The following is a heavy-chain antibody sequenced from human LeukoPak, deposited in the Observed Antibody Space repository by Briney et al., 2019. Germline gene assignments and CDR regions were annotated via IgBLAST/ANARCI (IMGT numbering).Heavy chain of an antibody. Sequence: GGSLRLSCAASGFTFSSYEMNWVRQAPGKGLEWVSYISSSGSTIYYADSVKGRFTISRDNAKNSLYLQMNSLRAEDTAVYYCVRDMMEKRGDAFDIWGQGTMVTVSS. CDR2: ISSSGSTI. D-gene: IGHD1/OR15-1a*01. V-gene: IGHV3-48*03. CDR3: VRDMMEKRGDAFDI. J-gene: IGHJ3*02. CDR1: GFTFSSYE.